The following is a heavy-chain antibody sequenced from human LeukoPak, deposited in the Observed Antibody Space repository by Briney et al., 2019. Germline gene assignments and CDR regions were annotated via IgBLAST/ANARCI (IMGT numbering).Heavy chain of an antibody. CDR3: TTNLFENYYYYYMDV. CDR1: GFTFSNAW. J-gene: IGHJ6*03. CDR2: IKSKTGGGTT. Sequence: GGSLRLSCAASGFTFSNAWMSWVRQAPGKGLEWVGRIKSKTGGGTTDYAAPVKGRFTISRDDSKNTLYLQMNSLKTEDTAVYYCTTNLFENYYYYYMDVWGKGTTVTVSS. V-gene: IGHV3-15*01.